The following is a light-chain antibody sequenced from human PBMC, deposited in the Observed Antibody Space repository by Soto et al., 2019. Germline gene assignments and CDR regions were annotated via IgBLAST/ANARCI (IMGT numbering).Light chain of an antibody. CDR2: TIS. CDR3: MQHTHWPHT. V-gene: IGKV2-30*01. J-gene: IGKJ1*01. CDR1: QGLVYSDGNTH. Sequence: DVVLTQSPLSLPVTLGQPASISCRSSQGLVYSDGNTHLSWYQQRPGQSPRRLIYTISNRDSGVPDRFSGSGSGSDVTLKISWVEAEDVGIYYCMQHTHWPHTFGQGTKVEIK.